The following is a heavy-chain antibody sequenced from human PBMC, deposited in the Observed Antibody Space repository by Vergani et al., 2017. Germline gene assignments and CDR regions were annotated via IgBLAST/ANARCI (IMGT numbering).Heavy chain of an antibody. D-gene: IGHD3-3*01. Sequence: EVQLVESGGGLVKPGGSLRLSCAASGFTFINAWMTWVRQAPGKGLEWVGRIKSKTDGGTTYYAAPVKGKFTISRDDSKNTLYLQMNSLRAEDTAVYYCARVLRYYDFWRSPYYYYYMDVWGKGTTVTVSS. J-gene: IGHJ6*03. CDR2: IKSKTDGGTT. CDR1: GFTFINAW. V-gene: IGHV3-15*01. CDR3: ARVLRYYDFWRSPYYYYYMDV.